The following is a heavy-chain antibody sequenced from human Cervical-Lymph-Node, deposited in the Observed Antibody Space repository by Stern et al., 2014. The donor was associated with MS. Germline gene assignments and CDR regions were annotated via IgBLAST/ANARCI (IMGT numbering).Heavy chain of an antibody. J-gene: IGHJ3*01. CDR1: GYTFSNFW. CDR2: IYPADSDT. D-gene: IGHD3-22*01. Sequence: DQLVQSGAEVKKPGESLKISCRPSGYTFSNFWIGWVRQMPGKGLEWMGVIYPADSDTTYSPSFQGQVTISADESISTAYLQWRSLKASDTAMYYCVRRRDSAGYDTFDLWGQGTMLIVSS. V-gene: IGHV5-51*01. CDR3: VRRRDSAGYDTFDL.